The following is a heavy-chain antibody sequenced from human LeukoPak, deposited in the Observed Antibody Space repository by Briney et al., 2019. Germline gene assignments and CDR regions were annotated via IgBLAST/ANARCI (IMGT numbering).Heavy chain of an antibody. D-gene: IGHD3-10*01. V-gene: IGHV3-23*01. Sequence: GGSLRLSCAASGFTFSSYAMSWVRQAPGMGLDWVSHISAGGGTTYYADSVQGRFTISRDNSKNTLYLQMYSLRAEDTAVYYCAKAEGSGNQPFDYWGQGTLVTVSS. CDR1: GFTFSSYA. J-gene: IGHJ4*02. CDR2: ISAGGGTT. CDR3: AKAEGSGNQPFDY.